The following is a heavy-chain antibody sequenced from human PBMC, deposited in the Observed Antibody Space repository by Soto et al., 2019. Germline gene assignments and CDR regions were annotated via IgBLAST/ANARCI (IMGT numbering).Heavy chain of an antibody. CDR3: ARRKSGRYYYYGMDV. V-gene: IGHV5-51*01. CDR2: IYPGDSDT. J-gene: IGHJ6*02. CDR1: GYSFTSYW. D-gene: IGHD2-15*01. Sequence: PGESLKISCKGSGYSFTSYWIGWVRQMPGKGLEWMGIIYPGDSDTRYSPSFQGQVTISADKSISTAYLQWSSLKASDTAMYYCARRKSGRYYYYGMDVWGQGTTVTVSS.